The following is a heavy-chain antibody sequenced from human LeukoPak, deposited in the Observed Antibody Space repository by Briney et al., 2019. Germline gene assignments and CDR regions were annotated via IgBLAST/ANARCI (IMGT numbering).Heavy chain of an antibody. Sequence: ASVRVSCKASGSTFSEYYVHWVRQAPEQGPEWMGWINPKTGDTDSAQKFQGRVTLTSDSSIGTASMDLSGLTSADTAMYYCARAGEDSTGHYDVFHIWGQGTMVTVSS. CDR2: INPKTGDT. CDR3: ARAGEDSTGHYDVFHI. D-gene: IGHD3-22*01. J-gene: IGHJ3*02. V-gene: IGHV1-2*02. CDR1: GSTFSEYY.